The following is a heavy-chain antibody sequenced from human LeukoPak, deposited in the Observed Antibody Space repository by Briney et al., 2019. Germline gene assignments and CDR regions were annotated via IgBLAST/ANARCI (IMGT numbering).Heavy chain of an antibody. Sequence: GGSLRLSCAASGFTFSTYAMHWVRQTPGRGLEYVSAISTNGGGTYYANSVKGRFTISRDNSKNTLYLQMGSLRAEDMAVYYCARYCSGVSCYSGYDYWGQGTLVTVSS. V-gene: IGHV3-64*01. CDR3: ARYCSGVSCYSGYDY. CDR1: GFTFSTYA. J-gene: IGHJ4*02. D-gene: IGHD2-15*01. CDR2: ISTNGGGT.